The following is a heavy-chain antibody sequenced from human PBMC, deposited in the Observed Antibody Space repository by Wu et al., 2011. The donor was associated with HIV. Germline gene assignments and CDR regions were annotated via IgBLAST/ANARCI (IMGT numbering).Heavy chain of an antibody. CDR1: GYTFTSSS. CDR3: ARGYPLAPAAGRWDYMDV. CDR2: ISAYNGDT. Sequence: QVQLVQSGAEVKKPGASVKVSCKASGYTFTSSSINWVRQAPGQGLEWMGWISAYNGDTNYAQKLQGRVTMTTDTSTSTAYMELRSLRSDDTAVYYCARGYPLAPAAGRWDYMDVWGQRGPRSPSPQ. J-gene: IGHJ6*01. V-gene: IGHV1-18*01. D-gene: IGHD6-13*01.